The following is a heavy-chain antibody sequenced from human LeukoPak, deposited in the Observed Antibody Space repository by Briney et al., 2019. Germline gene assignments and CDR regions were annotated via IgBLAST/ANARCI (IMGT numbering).Heavy chain of an antibody. D-gene: IGHD1-26*01. CDR1: GGTFSSYA. Sequence: SVKASCKASGGTFSSYAISWVRQAPGQGLEWMGGIIPIFGTANYAQKFQGRVTITTDESTSTAYMELSSLRSEDTAVYYCAREGATGDYFDYWGQGTLVTVSS. CDR3: AREGATGDYFDY. J-gene: IGHJ4*02. CDR2: IIPIFGTA. V-gene: IGHV1-69*05.